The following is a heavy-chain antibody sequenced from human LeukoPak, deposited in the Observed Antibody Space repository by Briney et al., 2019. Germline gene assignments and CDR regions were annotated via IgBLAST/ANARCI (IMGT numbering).Heavy chain of an antibody. J-gene: IGHJ4*02. D-gene: IGHD1-26*01. Sequence: GGSLRLSCAPSGFTFNRYWMSWVRQAPGKGREGVSAIRGSGGSKYSADSVKGRFTISRDNSKNTLYLQMNSLRAEDTAVYYCATSSRRTVGATPYWGQGTLVTVSS. CDR3: ATSSRRTVGATPY. V-gene: IGHV3-23*01. CDR1: GFTFNRYW. CDR2: IRGSGGSK.